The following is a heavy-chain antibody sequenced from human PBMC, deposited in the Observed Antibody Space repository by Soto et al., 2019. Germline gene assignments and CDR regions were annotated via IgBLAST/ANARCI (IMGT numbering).Heavy chain of an antibody. Sequence: PGGSLRLSCSASGFTFSSYAMHWARQAPGKGLEYVSAISSNGGSTYYADSVKGRFTISRDNSKNTLYLQMNSLRAEDTAVYYCARDPLYYYGSDPYYFDYWGQGTLVTVSS. V-gene: IGHV3-64*04. CDR2: ISSNGGST. J-gene: IGHJ4*02. CDR1: GFTFSSYA. CDR3: ARDPLYYYGSDPYYFDY. D-gene: IGHD3-10*01.